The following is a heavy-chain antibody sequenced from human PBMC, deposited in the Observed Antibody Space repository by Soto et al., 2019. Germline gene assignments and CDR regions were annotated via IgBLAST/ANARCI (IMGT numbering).Heavy chain of an antibody. CDR2: IYHTGNT. CDR3: ARVGGSASYFDF. V-gene: IGHV4-31*03. CDR1: GDSISGGGSVANY. J-gene: IGHJ4*02. Sequence: PSETLSLTCTVSGDSISGGGSVANYWTWIRQYPGRGLEWIGNIYHTGNTYYNPSLKSRVTLSVDTSKNQFSLRLTSLTVADTAVYFCARVGGSASYFDFWGLGTLVTVSS. D-gene: IGHD3-10*01.